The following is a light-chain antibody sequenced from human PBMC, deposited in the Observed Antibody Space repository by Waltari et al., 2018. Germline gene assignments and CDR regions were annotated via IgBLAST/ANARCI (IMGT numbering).Light chain of an antibody. J-gene: IGLJ1*01. V-gene: IGLV3-10*01. Sequence: SNELTQPPSVSVSPGQTTRIHCSGDALPTKYAPWYQQKSGQAPLLVIYEDISRPSGIPERFAGSSSGTVATLTISGAQVEDEADYYCHSLNSVGNGYVFGTGTKFTVL. CDR2: EDI. CDR1: ALPTKY. CDR3: HSLNSVGNGYV.